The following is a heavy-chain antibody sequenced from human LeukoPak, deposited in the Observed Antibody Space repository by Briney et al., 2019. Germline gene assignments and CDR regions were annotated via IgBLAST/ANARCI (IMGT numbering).Heavy chain of an antibody. V-gene: IGHV4-4*02. J-gene: IGHJ3*02. CDR1: GGSISSSNW. D-gene: IGHD3-9*01. CDR2: IYHSGST. Sequence: SETLSLTCAVSGGSISSSNWWSWVRQPPGKGLEWIGEIYHSGSTNYNPSLKSRVTISVDKSKNQFSLKLSSVTAADTAVYYCATRGPVLRYFDWAFDIWGQGTMVTVSS. CDR3: ATRGPVLRYFDWAFDI.